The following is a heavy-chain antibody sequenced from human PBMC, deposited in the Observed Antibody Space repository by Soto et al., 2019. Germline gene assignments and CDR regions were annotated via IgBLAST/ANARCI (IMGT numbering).Heavy chain of an antibody. CDR1: GGSISSSSYY. CDR3: ARGRTTWLSPARDWDFDL. CDR2: IYYSGST. J-gene: IGHJ2*01. D-gene: IGHD4-17*01. Sequence: PSETLSLTCTVSGGSISSSSYYWGGIRQTPGKGLEWVGSIYYSGSTYYNPSLKSRVTISVDTSQNQFSLKLSSVTAAATAVYYCARGRTTWLSPARDWDFDLWGPGTLVTVS. V-gene: IGHV4-39*01.